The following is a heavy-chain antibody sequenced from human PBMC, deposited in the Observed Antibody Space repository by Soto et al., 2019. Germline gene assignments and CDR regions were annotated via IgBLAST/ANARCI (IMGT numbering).Heavy chain of an antibody. CDR3: ARHQVGYFEQDFYYYGMDV. V-gene: IGHV4-61*01. CDR1: GDSVSSGRYF. CDR2: VFYSGST. D-gene: IGHD3-9*01. Sequence: ETLSLTCTVSGDSVSSGRYFWSWIRQPPGKALEWTGYVFYSGSTNYSPSLKSRVTISIDTSKNQFSLKLTSVTAADTAVYYCARHQVGYFEQDFYYYGMDVWGQGTTVTVSS. J-gene: IGHJ6*02.